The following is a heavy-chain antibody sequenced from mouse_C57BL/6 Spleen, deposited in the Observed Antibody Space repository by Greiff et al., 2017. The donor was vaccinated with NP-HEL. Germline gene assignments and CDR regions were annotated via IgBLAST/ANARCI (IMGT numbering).Heavy chain of an antibody. CDR3: TLITTAHYYAMDY. CDR1: GFNIKDDY. D-gene: IGHD1-1*01. V-gene: IGHV14-4*01. Sequence: EVQLQQSGAELVRPGASVKLSCTASGFNIKDDYMHWVKQRPEQGLEWIGWIDPENGDTEYASKFQGKATITADTSSNTAYLQLSSLTSEDTAVYYCTLITTAHYYAMDYWGQGTSVTVSS. CDR2: IDPENGDT. J-gene: IGHJ4*01.